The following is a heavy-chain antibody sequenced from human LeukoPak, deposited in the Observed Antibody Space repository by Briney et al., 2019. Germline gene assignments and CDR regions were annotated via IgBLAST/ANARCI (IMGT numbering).Heavy chain of an antibody. D-gene: IGHD3-10*01. J-gene: IGHJ6*02. CDR1: GFTFSSYG. Sequence: GGSLRLSCAASGFTFSSYGMHWVRQAPGKGLEWVAVISYDGSNKYYADTVKGRFTISRDNSKNTLYLQMNSLRAEDTAVYCCANNGPYGSGSLGYYYGMDVWGQGTTVTVSS. CDR2: ISYDGSNK. V-gene: IGHV3-30*18. CDR3: ANNGPYGSGSLGYYYGMDV.